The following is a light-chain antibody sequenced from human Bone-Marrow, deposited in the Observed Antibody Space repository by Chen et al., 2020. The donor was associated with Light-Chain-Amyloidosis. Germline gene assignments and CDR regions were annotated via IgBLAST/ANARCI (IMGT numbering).Light chain of an antibody. CDR1: HDIGHY. J-gene: IGKJ3*01. V-gene: IGKV1-27*01. CDR3: QQYSRVPHT. CDR2: AAS. Sequence: DIQMTQSPSSLSASVGDSVTIACRESHDIGHYLAWYHQKPGKVPELLIYAASTLHSGVSSRFGGSGSGTDFTLTISSLQPADVSTYYCQQYSRVPHTVGPGTKVDI.